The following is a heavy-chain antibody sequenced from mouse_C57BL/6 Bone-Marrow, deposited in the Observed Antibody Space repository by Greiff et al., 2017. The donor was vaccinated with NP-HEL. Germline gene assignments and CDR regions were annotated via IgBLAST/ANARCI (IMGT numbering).Heavy chain of an antibody. D-gene: IGHD2-2*01. J-gene: IGHJ4*01. CDR1: GYTFTSYG. V-gene: IGHV1-81*01. CDR2: IYPRSGNT. Sequence: VQGVESGAELARPGASVKLSCKASGYTFTSYGISWVKQRTGQGLEWIGEIYPRSGNTYYNEKFKGKATLTADKSSSTAYMELRSLTSEDSAVYFCARWGGYDDPFYAMDYWGQGTSVTVSS. CDR3: ARWGGYDDPFYAMDY.